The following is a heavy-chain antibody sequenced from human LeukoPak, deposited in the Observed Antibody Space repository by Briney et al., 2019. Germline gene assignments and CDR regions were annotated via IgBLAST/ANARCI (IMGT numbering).Heavy chain of an antibody. Sequence: GGSLRLSCAASGFTFSSYSMNWVRQAPGKGLEWVSSISSSSSYIYYADSVKGRFTISRDNAKNSLYLQMNSLRAEDTAVYYCARDMGYCSGGSCTHFDYWGQGTLVTVSS. CDR3: ARDMGYCSGGSCTHFDY. CDR1: GFTFSSYS. CDR2: ISSSSSYI. J-gene: IGHJ4*02. D-gene: IGHD2-15*01. V-gene: IGHV3-21*01.